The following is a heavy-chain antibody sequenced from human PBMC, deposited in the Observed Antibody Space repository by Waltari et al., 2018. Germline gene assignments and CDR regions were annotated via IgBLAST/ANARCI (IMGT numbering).Heavy chain of an antibody. CDR2: IRSKARRYAT. CDR1: GSRFSGCA. Sequence: EVQLVESGGGLVQPGGPRKLSCVASGSRFSGCAILWVRQASGKGLEWVGRIRSKARRYATVYAASVRGRFTISRDDSKNTAYLQMNSLKTEDTAVYYCTKNFGELFDYWGQGTLVTVSS. CDR3: TKNFGELFDY. V-gene: IGHV3-73*02. J-gene: IGHJ4*02. D-gene: IGHD3-10*01.